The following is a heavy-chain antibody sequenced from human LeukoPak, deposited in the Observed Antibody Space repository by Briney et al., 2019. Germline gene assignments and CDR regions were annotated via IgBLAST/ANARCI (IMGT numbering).Heavy chain of an antibody. J-gene: IGHJ4*02. CDR1: GFTFSSYA. CDR3: AKDDYTHVSPVTMGYFDY. CDR2: ISGSGGST. Sequence: PGGSLRLSCAASGFTFSSYAMSWVRQTPGKGLEWVSAISGSGGSTYYADSVKGRFTISRDNSKNTLYLQMNSLRAEDTAVYYCAKDDYTHVSPVTMGYFDYWGQGTLVTVSS. D-gene: IGHD4-17*01. V-gene: IGHV3-23*01.